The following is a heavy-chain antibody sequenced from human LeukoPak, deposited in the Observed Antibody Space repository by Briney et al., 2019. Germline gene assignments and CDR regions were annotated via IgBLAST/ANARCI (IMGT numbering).Heavy chain of an antibody. CDR3: ARLLDNDISGDPDTFDV. D-gene: IGHD3-22*01. J-gene: IGHJ3*01. CDR2: VSYTGRT. CDR1: GGSLSGHY. Sequence: PLETLSLTCTVSGGSLSGHYGSWIRQPPGKRPEWIGYVSYTGRTKYNPSLQSRVTISIDTSKSQFFLKLTSVTSAGTAVYSCARLLDNDISGDPDTFDVWGQGTTVIVSS. V-gene: IGHV4-59*11.